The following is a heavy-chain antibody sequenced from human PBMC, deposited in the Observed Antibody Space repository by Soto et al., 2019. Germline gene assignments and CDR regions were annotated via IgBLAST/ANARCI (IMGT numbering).Heavy chain of an antibody. Sequence: QVQLVESGGGVVQPGRSLRLSCAASGFTFSDYGMHWVRQAPGKGLEWVAVISYDGSNKYYADSVKGRFTISRDDSKNTLYLQMKSLRAEDTAVYYCAKSGGSYYMYDAFDIWGQGKMVTVSS. V-gene: IGHV3-30*18. D-gene: IGHD1-26*01. CDR1: GFTFSDYG. J-gene: IGHJ3*02. CDR2: ISYDGSNK. CDR3: AKSGGSYYMYDAFDI.